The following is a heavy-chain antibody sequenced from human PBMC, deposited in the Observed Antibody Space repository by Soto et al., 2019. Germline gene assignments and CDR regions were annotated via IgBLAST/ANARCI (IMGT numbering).Heavy chain of an antibody. CDR3: AILLRLYDFWSGYYQYYFDY. V-gene: IGHV4-39*01. J-gene: IGHJ4*02. CDR1: GGSISSSSYY. Sequence: SETLSLTCTVSGGSISSSSYYWAWIRQPPGKGLEWIGSIYYSGSTYYNPSLKSRVTISVDTSKNQFSLKLSSVTAADTAVYYCAILLRLYDFWSGYYQYYFDYWGQGTLVTVSS. CDR2: IYYSGST. D-gene: IGHD3-3*01.